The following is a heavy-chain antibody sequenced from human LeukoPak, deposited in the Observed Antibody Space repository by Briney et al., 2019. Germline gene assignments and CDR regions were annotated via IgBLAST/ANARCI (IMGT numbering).Heavy chain of an antibody. V-gene: IGHV1-24*01. CDR3: TTNLFVEPPTPYYFDD. D-gene: IGHD5-24*01. CDR1: GSAFTELS. CDR2: YDREEGET. J-gene: IGHJ4*02. Sequence: GASVKVSCKVSGSAFTELSIHWVRQVPGKGLEWMGGYDREEGETRYAEKFQGRVTLTDDTSTDTAFMELSSLRSDDTAVYFCTTNLFVEPPTPYYFDDWGQGTLVIVSS.